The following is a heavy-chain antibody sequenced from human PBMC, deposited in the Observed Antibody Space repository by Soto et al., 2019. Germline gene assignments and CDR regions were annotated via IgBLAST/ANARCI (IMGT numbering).Heavy chain of an antibody. CDR3: ARLCIGWEFPFDH. Sequence: QVQLQESGPGLMKPSETLSLTCTVSGDSVNNDAYYWSWIRQPPGKGLEWIGYIYHSGITYYNPSLRSRVIMAIDMSENQFSLRLISVTAADTAVYYCARLCIGWEFPFDHWGQGTLVNVSS. CDR1: GDSVNNDAYY. V-gene: IGHV4-61*08. D-gene: IGHD1-26*01. CDR2: IYHSGIT. J-gene: IGHJ4*02.